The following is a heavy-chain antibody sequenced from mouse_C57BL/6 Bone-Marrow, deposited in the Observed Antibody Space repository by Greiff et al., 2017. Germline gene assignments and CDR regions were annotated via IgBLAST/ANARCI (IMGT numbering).Heavy chain of an antibody. Sequence: QVQLQQSGAELARPGASVKLSCKASGYTFTSYGISWVKQRTGQGLEWIGEIYPRSGNTYYNEKFKGKATLTADKSSSTAYMELRSLTSEDSAVYFCARGGVVATRYYAMDHWGQGTSVTVSS. J-gene: IGHJ4*01. D-gene: IGHD1-1*01. V-gene: IGHV1-81*01. CDR3: ARGGVVATRYYAMDH. CDR2: IYPRSGNT. CDR1: GYTFTSYG.